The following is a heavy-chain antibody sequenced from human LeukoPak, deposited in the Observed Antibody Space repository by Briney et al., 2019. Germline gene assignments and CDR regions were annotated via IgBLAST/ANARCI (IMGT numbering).Heavy chain of an antibody. J-gene: IGHJ4*02. V-gene: IGHV3-53*01. Sequence: GGSLRLSCAASGITVSTNYMSWVRQAPGKGLEWVSIIYSGDATYYADSVKGRFTISRENSKNTLWLQMNSLRAEDTAVYYCARGGGLRPNFDYWGQGTLVTVSS. CDR1: GITVSTNY. CDR3: ARGGGLRPNFDY. D-gene: IGHD3-3*01. CDR2: IYSGDAT.